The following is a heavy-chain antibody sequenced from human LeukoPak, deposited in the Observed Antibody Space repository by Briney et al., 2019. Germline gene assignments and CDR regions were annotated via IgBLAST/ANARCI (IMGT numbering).Heavy chain of an antibody. J-gene: IGHJ4*02. CDR3: AREAASSGWVDY. V-gene: IGHV3-23*01. Sequence: GGSLRLSCVVSGISLSNYAMTWVRQAPGKGLEWVSYISERGGSTTYADSVKGRFTISRDNAKNSLYLQMNSLRAEDTAVYYCAREAASSGWVDYWGQGTLVTVSS. CDR1: GISLSNYA. D-gene: IGHD3-22*01. CDR2: ISERGGST.